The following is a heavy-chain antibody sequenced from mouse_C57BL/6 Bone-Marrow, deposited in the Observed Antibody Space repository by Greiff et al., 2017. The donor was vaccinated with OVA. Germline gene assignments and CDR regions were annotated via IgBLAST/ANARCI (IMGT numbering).Heavy chain of an antibody. J-gene: IGHJ4*01. CDR3: ARTGLYYYAMDY. D-gene: IGHD4-1*01. CDR1: GFTFSSYA. CDR2: ISDGGSYT. V-gene: IGHV5-4*03. Sequence: EVKVEESGGGLVKPGGSLKLSCAASGFTFSSYAMSWVRQTPEKRLEWVATISDGGSYTYYPDNVKGRFTISRDNAKNNLYLQMSHLKSEDTAMYYCARTGLYYYAMDYWGQGTSVTVSS.